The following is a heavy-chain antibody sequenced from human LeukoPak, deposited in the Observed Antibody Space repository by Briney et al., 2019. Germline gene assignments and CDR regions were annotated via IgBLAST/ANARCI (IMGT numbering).Heavy chain of an antibody. CDR2: IKQDETEK. J-gene: IGHJ4*02. Sequence: GGSLRLSCTASGFTFSNFWMGWVRQAPGKGLEWVANIKQDETEKFYLGPVKGRFTISRDNAKNSLYLQMNILRVEDTALYSCVRLGSTSPGNWYKLFVQWGQGTLVTVSS. CDR1: GFTFSNFW. V-gene: IGHV3-7*03. D-gene: IGHD2-2*01. CDR3: VRLGSTSPGNWYKLFVQ.